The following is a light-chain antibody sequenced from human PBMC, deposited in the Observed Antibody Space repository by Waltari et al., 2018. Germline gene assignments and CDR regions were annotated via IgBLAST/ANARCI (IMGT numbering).Light chain of an antibody. CDR2: AAS. Sequence: DIQMTQSPSSLSASVGDRVTITCQASQDISNYLNWYQQKPGKAPKLLIYAASKLETGVPSRFSGSGSGTYFTFTISSLQPEDFATYYCQQYDNPALTFGGGTKVEIK. CDR3: QQYDNPALT. CDR1: QDISNY. J-gene: IGKJ4*01. V-gene: IGKV1-33*01.